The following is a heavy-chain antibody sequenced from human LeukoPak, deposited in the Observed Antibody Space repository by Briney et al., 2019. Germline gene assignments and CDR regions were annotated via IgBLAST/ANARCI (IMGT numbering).Heavy chain of an antibody. Sequence: APVKVSYKASGYTFTSYYMHWVRQAPGQGLEWMGIINPSGGSTSYAQKFQGRVTMTRDTSTSTVYMELSSLRSEDTAVYYCARGPITMIVVNWFDPWGQGTLVTVSS. CDR2: INPSGGST. J-gene: IGHJ5*02. V-gene: IGHV1-46*03. CDR1: GYTFTSYY. D-gene: IGHD3-22*01. CDR3: ARGPITMIVVNWFDP.